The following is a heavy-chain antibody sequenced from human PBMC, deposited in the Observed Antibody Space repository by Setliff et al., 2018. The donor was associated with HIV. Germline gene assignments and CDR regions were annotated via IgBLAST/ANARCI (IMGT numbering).Heavy chain of an antibody. CDR1: GYTFSNYD. CDR2: MNPNSGNT. Sequence: ASVKVSCKASGYTFSNYDINWVRQATGQGLEWVGWMNPNSGNTGYAQKFQGRVTLTGNTSVSTAYMELSSLRSEDTAVYSCARVATVSHPGDYFDYWGQGTLVTVSS. V-gene: IGHV1-8*01. J-gene: IGHJ4*02. D-gene: IGHD4-4*01. CDR3: ARVATVSHPGDYFDY.